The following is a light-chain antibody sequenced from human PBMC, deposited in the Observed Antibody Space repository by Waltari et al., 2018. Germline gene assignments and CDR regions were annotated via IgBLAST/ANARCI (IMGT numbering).Light chain of an antibody. Sequence: QSVLTQPPSASGTPGQRVTISCPGSSSNIGTTTSNWYQQLPGTAPKLLIYSTNQWPSGVPDRFSGSKSGTSASLAISELQSEDEADYYCASWDDSLNALLFGGGTKLTVL. CDR1: SSNIGTTT. J-gene: IGLJ2*01. CDR2: STN. V-gene: IGLV1-44*01. CDR3: ASWDDSLNALL.